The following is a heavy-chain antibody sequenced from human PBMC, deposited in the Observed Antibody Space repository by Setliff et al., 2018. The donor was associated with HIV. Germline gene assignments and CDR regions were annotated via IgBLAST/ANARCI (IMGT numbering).Heavy chain of an antibody. D-gene: IGHD2-15*01. CDR3: ARALDSSADIEGYFDF. V-gene: IGHV1-2*02. CDR1: GYTFIGYN. Sequence: ASVQVSCKASGYTFIGYNMHWVRQAPGQGLEWRGWINPSSGGTNYAQKFQGRVIMTRDTSISTAYMELSRLRSDDTAVYYCARALDSSADIEGYFDFWGQGMLVTVSS. CDR2: INPSSGGT. J-gene: IGHJ4*02.